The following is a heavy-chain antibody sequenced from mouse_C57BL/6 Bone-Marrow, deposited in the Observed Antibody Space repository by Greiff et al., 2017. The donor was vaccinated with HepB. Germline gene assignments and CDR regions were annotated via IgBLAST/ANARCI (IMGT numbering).Heavy chain of an antibody. V-gene: IGHV14-4*01. J-gene: IGHJ2*01. CDR1: GFNIKDDY. CDR3: TELTGDY. Sequence: EVQLQQSGAELVRPGASVKLSCTASGFNIKDDYMHWVKQRPEQGLEWIGWIDPENGDTEYASKFQGKATITADTSSNTAYLQISSLTSEDTAVYYCTELTGDYWGQGTTLTVSS. D-gene: IGHD4-1*01. CDR2: IDPENGDT.